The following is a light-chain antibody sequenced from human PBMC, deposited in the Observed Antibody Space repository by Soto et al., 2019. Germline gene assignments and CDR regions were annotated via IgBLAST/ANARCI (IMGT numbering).Light chain of an antibody. V-gene: IGKV1-39*01. CDR2: AAS. CDR1: QSISSY. Sequence: DIQMTQSPSSLSASVGDRVTITCRASQSISSYLNWYQQKPGKAPKLLIYAASSLQSGVPSRFSGSGSGTDFTLTISSLQPEDVETYYCQQSYSTPTFGQGTKLEIK. CDR3: QQSYSTPT. J-gene: IGKJ2*01.